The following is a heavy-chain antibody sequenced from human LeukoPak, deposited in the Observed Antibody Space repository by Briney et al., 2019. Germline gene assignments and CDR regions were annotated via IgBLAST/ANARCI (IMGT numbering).Heavy chain of an antibody. CDR3: AREHYDSSGSFDY. CDR1: GGTFSSYA. V-gene: IGHV1-69*04. J-gene: IGHJ4*02. CDR2: IIPIVGIA. D-gene: IGHD3-22*01. Sequence: SVKVSCKASGGTFSSYAISWVRQAPGQGLEWMGRIIPIVGIAKYAQKFQGRVTITADKSTSTAYMELSSLRSEDTAVYYCAREHYDSSGSFDYWGQGTLVTVSS.